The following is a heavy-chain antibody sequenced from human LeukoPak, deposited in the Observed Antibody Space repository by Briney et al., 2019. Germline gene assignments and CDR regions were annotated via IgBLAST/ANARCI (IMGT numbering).Heavy chain of an antibody. V-gene: IGHV3-30*02. CDR1: GFTFSSYG. CDR3: ARVRYSYGDYYFDY. Sequence: QTGGSLRLSCAASGFTFSSYGMHWVRQAPGKGLEWVAFIRYDGSNKYYADSVKGRFTISRDNAKNSLYLQMNSLRAEDTAVYYCARVRYSYGDYYFDYWGQGTLVTVSS. D-gene: IGHD5-18*01. J-gene: IGHJ4*02. CDR2: IRYDGSNK.